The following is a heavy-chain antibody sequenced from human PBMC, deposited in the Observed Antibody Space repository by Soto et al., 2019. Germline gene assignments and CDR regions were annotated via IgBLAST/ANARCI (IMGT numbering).Heavy chain of an antibody. CDR3: ARGRYGDY. V-gene: IGHV1-18*01. CDR1: GYGFTTYG. D-gene: IGHD1-1*01. CDR2: ISAHNGNT. Sequence: QVHLVQSGAEVKKPGASVKVSCKGSGYGFTTYGITWVRQAPGQGLEWMAWISAHNGNTNYAQKLQGRVTVTRDTSPSTAYIELRSLRSDDTAVYYCARGRYGDYWGQGALVTVSS. J-gene: IGHJ4*02.